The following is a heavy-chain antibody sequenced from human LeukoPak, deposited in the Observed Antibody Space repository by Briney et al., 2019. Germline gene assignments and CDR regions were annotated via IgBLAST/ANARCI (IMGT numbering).Heavy chain of an antibody. J-gene: IGHJ5*02. V-gene: IGHV4-4*07. CDR3: ARSTGQGDFRGPAQWWFDP. D-gene: IGHD3-10*01. CDR1: GDSVTKHY. CDR2: IYPGGNF. Sequence: SETLSLTCSVSGDSVTKHYWSWIRQSAAKGLECIGRIYPGGNFDSNPSLKSRVTMSLDTSKNQLSLKMYSVTAADTAVYFCARSTGQGDFRGPAQWWFDPWGQGTLVTVSP.